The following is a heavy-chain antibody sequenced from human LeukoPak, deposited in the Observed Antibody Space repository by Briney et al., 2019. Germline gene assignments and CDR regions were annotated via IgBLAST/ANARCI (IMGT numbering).Heavy chain of an antibody. CDR1: GFTFNTYA. CDR2: ISGSGGSI. J-gene: IGHJ4*02. CDR3: VKGRGIVAGTGFDY. V-gene: IGHV3-23*01. D-gene: IGHD6-19*01. Sequence: GGSLRLSCAASGFTFNTYAMTWVRQAPGKGLEWVSDISGSGGSIYNADSVKGRFTISRDNSENTLYLQMNSLTAVDTAVYYCVKGRGIVAGTGFDYWGQGTLVSVSS.